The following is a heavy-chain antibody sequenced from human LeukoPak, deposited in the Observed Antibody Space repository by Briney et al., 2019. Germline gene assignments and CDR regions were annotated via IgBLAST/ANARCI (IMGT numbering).Heavy chain of an antibody. D-gene: IGHD3-16*01. CDR1: GGSISSYY. CDR3: ARGVGLHVYYFDY. CDR2: IFYSGGT. V-gene: IGHV4-59*01. Sequence: SETLSLTCTVSGGSISSYYWSWIRQPPGKGLEWIGYIFYSGGTNYNPSLKSRVTMSVDTSKTQFSLKLSSVTAADTAVYYCARGVGLHVYYFDYWGQGTLVTVSS. J-gene: IGHJ4*02.